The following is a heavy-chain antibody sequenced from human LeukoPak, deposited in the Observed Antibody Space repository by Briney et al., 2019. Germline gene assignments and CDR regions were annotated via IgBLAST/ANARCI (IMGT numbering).Heavy chain of an antibody. CDR3: ARSYDSSGYYPGALGD. CDR2: ISSSSSYI. CDR1: GFTFSSYS. Sequence: GGSLRLSCAASGFTFSSYSMNWVRQAPGKGLEWVSSISSSSSYIYYADSVKGRFTISRDNAKNSLYLQMNSLRAEETAVYYCARSYDSSGYYPGALGDWGQGTLVTVSS. V-gene: IGHV3-21*01. J-gene: IGHJ4*02. D-gene: IGHD3-22*01.